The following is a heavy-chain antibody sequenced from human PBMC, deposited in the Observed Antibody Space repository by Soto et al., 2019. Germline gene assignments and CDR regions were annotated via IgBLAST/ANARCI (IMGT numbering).Heavy chain of an antibody. J-gene: IGHJ2*01. CDR2: IIPIFGTA. CDR3: ARGNQRWLQLWYFDL. V-gene: IGHV1-69*12. D-gene: IGHD5-12*01. CDR1: GGTFSSYT. Sequence: QVQLVQSGAEVKKPGSSVTVSCKASGGTFSSYTISWVRQAPGQGLEWMGGIIPIFGTANYAQKFQGRVTITADDITGTAYMELSRLRSEDTAVYYCARGNQRWLQLWYFDLWGRGTLVTVSS.